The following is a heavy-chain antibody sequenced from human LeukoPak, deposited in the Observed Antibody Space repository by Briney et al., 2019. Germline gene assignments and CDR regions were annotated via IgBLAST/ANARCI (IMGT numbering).Heavy chain of an antibody. CDR3: ARDTMTPYFMDV. Sequence: PGGSLRLSCAASGFTFSSYGMSWVRQAPGKGLEWVSYISSSGSTIYYADSVKGRFTISRHNAKNSLYLQMNSLRAEDTAVYYCARDTMTPYFMDVWGKGTTVTISS. CDR1: GFTFSSYG. D-gene: IGHD2-2*01. V-gene: IGHV3-48*04. CDR2: ISSSGSTI. J-gene: IGHJ6*03.